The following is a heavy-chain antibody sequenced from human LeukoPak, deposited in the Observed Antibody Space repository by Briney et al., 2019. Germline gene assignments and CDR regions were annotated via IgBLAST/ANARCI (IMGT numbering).Heavy chain of an antibody. Sequence: SETLSLTCAVYGGSFSGYYWSWIRQPPGKGLEWMGEINHSGSTNYNPSLKSRVTISVDTSKNQFSLKLSSVTAADTAVYYCARGLGMKVRGVMPFDYWGQGTLVTVSS. D-gene: IGHD3-10*01. J-gene: IGHJ4*02. CDR2: INHSGST. V-gene: IGHV4-34*01. CDR3: ARGLGMKVRGVMPFDY. CDR1: GGSFSGYY.